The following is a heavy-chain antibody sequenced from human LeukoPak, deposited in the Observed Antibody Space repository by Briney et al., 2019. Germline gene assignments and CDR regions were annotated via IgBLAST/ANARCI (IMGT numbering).Heavy chain of an antibody. CDR1: GGSFRSST. D-gene: IGHD3-22*01. CDR3: ARGPLHVALSSGYLKWLDP. J-gene: IGHJ5*02. Sequence: SVKVSCKASGGSFRSSTFAWVRQAPGRGLEWMGGIIPIFGTANYALEFQGRATITTDESTSTVYMELSSLISGDTAMYYCARGPLHVALSSGYLKWLDPWGQGSLVTVSS. V-gene: IGHV1-69*05. CDR2: IIPIFGTA.